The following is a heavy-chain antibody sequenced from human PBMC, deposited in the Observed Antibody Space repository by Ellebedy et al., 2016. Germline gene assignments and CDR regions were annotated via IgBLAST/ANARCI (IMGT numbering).Heavy chain of an antibody. J-gene: IGHJ4*02. CDR3: ARDLEFESRGCEFDY. Sequence: GESLKISCAASGFTFSSYAMSWVRQAPGKGLEWVSVIYSGGSTYYADSVKGRFTISRDNAKNSLYLQMNSLRAEDMAVYYCARDLEFESRGCEFDYWGQGILVTVSS. V-gene: IGHV3-23*03. CDR1: GFTFSSYA. D-gene: IGHD3-3*01. CDR2: IYSGGST.